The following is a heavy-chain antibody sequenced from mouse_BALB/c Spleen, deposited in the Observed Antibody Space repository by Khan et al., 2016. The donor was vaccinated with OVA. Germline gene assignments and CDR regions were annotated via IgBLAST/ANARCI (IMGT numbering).Heavy chain of an antibody. Sequence: EVELVESGGGLVKPGGSLKLSCAASGFTFSSYTMSWVRQTPEKRLEWVATISSGGDTTYYPDSVKGRFTISRDNAKNNLYLQMSSLRSEDTAMYYGARSNYGTFAYWGQGTLVTVSA. D-gene: IGHD2-1*01. CDR1: GFTFSSYT. CDR3: ARSNYGTFAY. J-gene: IGHJ3*01. V-gene: IGHV5-9*03. CDR2: ISSGGDTT.